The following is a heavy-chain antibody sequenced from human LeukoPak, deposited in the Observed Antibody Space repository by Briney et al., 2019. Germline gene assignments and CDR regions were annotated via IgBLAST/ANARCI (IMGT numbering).Heavy chain of an antibody. V-gene: IGHV3-21*01. D-gene: IGHD5-12*01. CDR3: ARVATENPYDAFDI. Sequence: GGSLRLSCAASGFTFSSYSMNWVRQAPGKGLEWVPSISSSSSYIYYADSVKGRFTISRDNAKNSLYLQMNSLRAEDTAVYYCARVATENPYDAFDIWGQGTMVTVSS. CDR1: GFTFSSYS. J-gene: IGHJ3*02. CDR2: ISSSSSYI.